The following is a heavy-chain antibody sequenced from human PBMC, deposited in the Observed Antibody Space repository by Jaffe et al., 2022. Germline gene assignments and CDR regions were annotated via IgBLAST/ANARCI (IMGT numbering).Heavy chain of an antibody. CDR3: ARSSVLPLLLDY. CDR1: GGSISSYY. J-gene: IGHJ4*02. CDR2: IYYSGST. D-gene: IGHD2-15*01. Sequence: QVQLQESGPGLVKPSETLSLTCTVSGGSISSYYWSWIRQPPGKGLEWIGYIYYSGSTNYNPSLKSRVTISVDTSKNQFSLKLSSVTAADTAVYYCARSSVLPLLLDYWGQGTLVTVSS. V-gene: IGHV4-59*01.